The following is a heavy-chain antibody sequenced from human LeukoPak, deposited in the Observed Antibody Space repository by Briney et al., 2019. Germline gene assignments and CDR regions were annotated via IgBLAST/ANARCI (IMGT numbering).Heavy chain of an antibody. V-gene: IGHV3-64D*09. CDR2: ISSNGGST. D-gene: IGHD6-13*01. CDR3: RGAAAGTLFDY. CDR1: GLTFSSYA. Sequence: GGSLRLSCSASGLTFSSYAMHWGRQAPGKGLEYVSAISSNGGSTYYADSVKGRFTISRDNSKNTLYLQMSSLRAEDTAVYYCRGAAAGTLFDYWGQGTLVTVSS. J-gene: IGHJ4*02.